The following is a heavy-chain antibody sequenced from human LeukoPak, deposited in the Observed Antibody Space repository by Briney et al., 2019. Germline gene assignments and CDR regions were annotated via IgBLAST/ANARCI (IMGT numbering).Heavy chain of an antibody. Sequence: GGSLRLSCAASGFTFSSYSMNWVRQAPGKGLEWVSSISSSSSYIYYADSVKGLFTISRDNAKNSLYLQMNSLRAEDTAVYYCARDPGGHFDYWGQGTLVTVSS. CDR1: GFTFSSYS. CDR3: ARDPGGHFDY. D-gene: IGHD4-23*01. J-gene: IGHJ4*02. CDR2: ISSSSSYI. V-gene: IGHV3-21*01.